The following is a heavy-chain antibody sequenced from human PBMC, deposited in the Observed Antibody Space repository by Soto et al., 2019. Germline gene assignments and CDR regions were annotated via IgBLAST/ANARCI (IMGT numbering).Heavy chain of an antibody. CDR3: ARGFGRFNY. CDR2: IDGSGTTK. V-gene: IGHV3-48*03. CDR1: GFTFNDFE. D-gene: IGHD3-10*01. J-gene: IGHJ4*02. Sequence: EVQLLESGGGLVQPGGSLRLSCGVSGFTFNDFEMNWVRQAPGKGLEWLAYIDGSGTTKKYADSVRGRFTISRDNPNNSLFLQMSSLSAAAPAIYYCARGFGRFNYWGQGTLVSVSS.